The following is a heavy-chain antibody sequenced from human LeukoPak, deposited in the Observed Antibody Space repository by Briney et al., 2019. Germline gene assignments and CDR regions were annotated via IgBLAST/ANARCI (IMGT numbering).Heavy chain of an antibody. CDR3: AKSGSLSHSFDY. CDR1: GFNFSSYG. D-gene: IGHD3-16*02. J-gene: IGHJ4*02. V-gene: IGHV3-30*02. Sequence: GGSLRLSCAASGFNFSSYGMHWVRQAPGKGLEWVAFIRYDGSNKYYADSVKGRFTISRDNSKNTLYLQMNSLRAEDTAVYYCAKSGSLSHSFDYWGQGTLVTVSS. CDR2: IRYDGSNK.